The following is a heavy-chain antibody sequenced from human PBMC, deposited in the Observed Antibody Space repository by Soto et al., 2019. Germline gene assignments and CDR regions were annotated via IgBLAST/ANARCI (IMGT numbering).Heavy chain of an antibody. CDR2: IYYSGSA. D-gene: IGHD6-6*01. V-gene: IGHV4-59*08. CDR1: GGSISSYY. Sequence: SETLSLTCTVSGGSISSYYWSWIRQPPGKGLEWIGYIYYSGSANYNPSLKSRVTISVDTPKNQFSLKLSSVTAADTAVYYCAGGGSSIAVRPFDYGGRDPLVTFPS. J-gene: IGHJ4*02. CDR3: AGGGSSIAVRPFDY.